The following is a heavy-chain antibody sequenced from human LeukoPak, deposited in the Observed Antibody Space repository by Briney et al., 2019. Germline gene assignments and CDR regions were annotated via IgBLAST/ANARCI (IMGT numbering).Heavy chain of an antibody. D-gene: IGHD2/OR15-2a*01. CDR1: GFTFSGYA. J-gene: IGHJ4*02. V-gene: IGHV3-48*04. CDR2: ISSRSSTE. Sequence: GGSLRLSCAASGFTFSGYAMTWVRQVPGKGLEWISYISSRSSTEYFADSVKGRFTISRDNAKNSLYLQMSGLRAEDTAVYYCARDLSNWAPSTSLDYWGQGALVTDSS. CDR3: ARDLSNWAPSTSLDY.